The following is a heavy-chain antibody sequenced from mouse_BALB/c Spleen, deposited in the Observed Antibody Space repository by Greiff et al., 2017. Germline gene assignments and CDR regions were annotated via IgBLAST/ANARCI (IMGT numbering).Heavy chain of an antibody. J-gene: IGHJ3*01. CDR1: GYTFTSYW. CDR3: ARLGYYGSSPPFAY. CDR2: INPSTGYT. Sequence: QVQLKQSGAELAKPGASVKMSCKASGYTFTSYWMHWVQQRPGQGLEWIGYINPSTGYTEYNQKFKDKATLTADKSSSTAYMQLSSLTSEDSAVYYCARLGYYGSSPPFAYWGQGTLVTVSA. D-gene: IGHD1-1*01. V-gene: IGHV1-7*01.